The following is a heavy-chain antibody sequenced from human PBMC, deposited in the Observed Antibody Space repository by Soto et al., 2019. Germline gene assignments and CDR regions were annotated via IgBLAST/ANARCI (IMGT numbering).Heavy chain of an antibody. V-gene: IGHV3-30*18. CDR1: GFTFSSYG. J-gene: IGHJ4*02. CDR3: AKHPRDGDYVHELQFGY. Sequence: QVQLVESGGGVVQPGRSLRLSCAASGFTFSSYGMHWVRQAPGKGLEWVAVISYDGSNKYYADSVKGRFTISRDNSKNALYLQRNRRRAEDTGVYYCAKHPRDGDYVHELQFGYWGQGTLVTVSS. D-gene: IGHD4-17*01. CDR2: ISYDGSNK.